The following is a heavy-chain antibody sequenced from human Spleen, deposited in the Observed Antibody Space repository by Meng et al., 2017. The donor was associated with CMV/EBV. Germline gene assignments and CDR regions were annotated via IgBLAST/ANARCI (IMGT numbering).Heavy chain of an antibody. D-gene: IGHD3-10*01. J-gene: IGHJ4*02. CDR1: GYTFTNYD. CDR2: MNPNSGET. V-gene: IGHV1-8*01. CDR3: ARDGSGRSDY. Sequence: ASVKVSCKASGYTFTNYDINWVRQATGQGLEWMGWMNPNSGETTYEQRFQGRVTMTRDTSINTVYMEMSSLRSDDTAVYYCARDGSGRSDYWGQGTLVTVSS.